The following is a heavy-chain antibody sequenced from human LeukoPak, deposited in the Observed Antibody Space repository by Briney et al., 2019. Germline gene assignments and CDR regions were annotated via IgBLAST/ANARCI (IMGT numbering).Heavy chain of an antibody. CDR2: IFYSGTT. V-gene: IGHV4-59*08. CDR1: GGSINSFS. Sequence: KASETLSLTCTVSGGSINSFSWSWIRQPPGKALEWIGNIFYSGTTKYNPALKGRVAVSLDTPKRHFSLKLSSVTAADTAMYYCAARRMSNYYDRSGLDVFEIWGRGTTVAVS. J-gene: IGHJ3*02. D-gene: IGHD3-22*01. CDR3: AARRMSNYYDRSGLDVFEI.